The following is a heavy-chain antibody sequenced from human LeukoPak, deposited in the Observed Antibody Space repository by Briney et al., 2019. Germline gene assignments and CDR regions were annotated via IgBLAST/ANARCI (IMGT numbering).Heavy chain of an antibody. CDR1: GGSISSYY. CDR2: IYYSGST. Sequence: SETLSLTCTVSGGSISSYYWSWIRQPPGKGLEWIGYIYYSGSTNYNPSLKSRVTISVDTSKNQFSLKLSPVTAADTAVYYCARHWRYCSSTSCYYYFDYWGQGTLVTVSS. CDR3: ARHWRYCSSTSCYYYFDY. V-gene: IGHV4-59*08. J-gene: IGHJ4*02. D-gene: IGHD2-2*01.